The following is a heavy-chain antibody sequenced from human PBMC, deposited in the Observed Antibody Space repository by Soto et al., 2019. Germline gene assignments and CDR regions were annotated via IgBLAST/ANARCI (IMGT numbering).Heavy chain of an antibody. CDR2: IYSGST. CDR1: CGSISSSSSY. CDR3: ATTRGIAVGGSFDY. J-gene: IGHJ4*02. V-gene: IGHV4-39*01. D-gene: IGHD6-13*01. Sequence: SETLSLTCTVPCGSISSSSSYWGWIRQPPGKGLGWIGTIYSGSTYYNPSLKSRVTISVDTSKNQFSLKLSSVAAADTAIYFCATTRGIAVGGSFDYWGQGTLVTVSS.